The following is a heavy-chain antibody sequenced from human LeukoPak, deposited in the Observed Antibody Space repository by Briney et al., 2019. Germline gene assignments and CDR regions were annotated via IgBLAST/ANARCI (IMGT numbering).Heavy chain of an antibody. D-gene: IGHD1-26*01. V-gene: IGHV3-33*01. J-gene: IGHJ4*02. CDR2: IWYDGSNK. Sequence: GGSLRLSCAASGFTFSDFGIHWVRQAPGKGLEWVAVIWYDGSNKYYTDSMKGRFTISRDNSKDTLYLQMNSLRAEDTAVYYCARDYRGTYLDSWGQGTLVTVSS. CDR1: GFTFSDFG. CDR3: ARDYRGTYLDS.